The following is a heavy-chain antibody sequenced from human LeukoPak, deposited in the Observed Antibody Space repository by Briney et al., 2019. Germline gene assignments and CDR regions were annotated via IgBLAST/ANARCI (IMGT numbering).Heavy chain of an antibody. J-gene: IGHJ5*02. CDR2: INPSGGST. CDR1: GYNFSDYY. D-gene: IGHD3-9*01. V-gene: IGHV1-46*01. Sequence: ASVKVSCKASGYNFSDYYLHWVRQAPGQGLEWMGIINPSGGSTSYAQKFQGRVTMARDMSTSTVYMELSSLGSEDTAVYYCARDRYDILTGYYIVWSDPWGQGTLVTVSS. CDR3: ARDRYDILTGYYIVWSDP.